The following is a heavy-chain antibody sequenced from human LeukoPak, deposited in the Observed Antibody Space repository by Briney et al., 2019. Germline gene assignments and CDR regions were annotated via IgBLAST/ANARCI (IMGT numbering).Heavy chain of an antibody. J-gene: IGHJ5*02. CDR3: ARGSSTQLWLQDP. CDR1: GYTFTNYY. CDR2: INPNGGT. Sequence: ASVKVSCKASGYTFTNYYMHWLRRAPGQGLEWMGWINPNGGTNYVQKFQGRVTMTMDTSISTAYMELSSLRSDDTAVYYCARGSSTQLWLQDPWGQGTLVTVSS. D-gene: IGHD5-18*01. V-gene: IGHV1-2*02.